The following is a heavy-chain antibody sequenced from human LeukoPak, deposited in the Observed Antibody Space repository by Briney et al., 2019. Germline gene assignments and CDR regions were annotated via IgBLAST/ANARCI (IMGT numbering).Heavy chain of an antibody. CDR3: ARGGDGYNYTPFDY. CDR1: GYTFTGYY. V-gene: IGHV1-2*04. Sequence: ASVKVSCKASGYTFTGYYMRWVRQAPGQGLEWMGWINPNSGGTNYAQKFQGWVTMTRDTSISTAYMELSRLRSDDTAVYYCARGGDGYNYTPFDYWGQGTLVTVSS. D-gene: IGHD5-24*01. J-gene: IGHJ4*02. CDR2: INPNSGGT.